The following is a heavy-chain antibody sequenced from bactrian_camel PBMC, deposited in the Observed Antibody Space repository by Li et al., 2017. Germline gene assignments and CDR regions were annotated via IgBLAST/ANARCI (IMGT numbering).Heavy chain of an antibody. CDR1: EYIFSRCG. CDR2: ISSLTADGTT. Sequence: QLVESGGGSVQAGGSLKLSCVASEYIFSRCGMGWYRQAPGKERELVSTISSLTADGTTSYADSVKGRFTISQDDRENTLWLKMSDLKPEDTAMYYCAASSPARVHPLNSTGYNYWGQGTQVTVS. V-gene: IGHV3S68*01. CDR3: AASSPARVHPLNSTGYNY. J-gene: IGHJ4*01. D-gene: IGHD3*01.